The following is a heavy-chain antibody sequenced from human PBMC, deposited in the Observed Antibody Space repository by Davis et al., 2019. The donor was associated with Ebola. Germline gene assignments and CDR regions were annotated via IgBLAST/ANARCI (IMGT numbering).Heavy chain of an antibody. CDR1: GYTFTGYY. CDR3: ARAGIVGAEGAFDI. J-gene: IGHJ3*02. Sequence: ASVKVSCKASGYTFTGYYMHWVRQAPGQGLEWMGWINPNSGGTNYAQKFQGRVTMTRDTSTSTVYMELSSLRSEDTAVYYCARAGIVGAEGAFDIWGQGTMVTVSS. V-gene: IGHV1-2*02. CDR2: INPNSGGT. D-gene: IGHD1-26*01.